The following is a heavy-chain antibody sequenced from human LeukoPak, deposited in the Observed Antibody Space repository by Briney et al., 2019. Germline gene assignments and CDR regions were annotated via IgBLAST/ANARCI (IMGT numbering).Heavy chain of an antibody. J-gene: IGHJ3*02. V-gene: IGHV1-2*02. D-gene: IGHD3-10*01. Sequence: ASVRVSCKASGYTFTDYYIHWVRQAPGQGLQWIGYINPNSGGTNSAHQSQGRVTMTRDTSISTAYMELTRLRSDDTAVYYCARSYGSGRRDAFDIWGQGTMVTVSS. CDR2: INPNSGGT. CDR3: ARSYGSGRRDAFDI. CDR1: GYTFTDYY.